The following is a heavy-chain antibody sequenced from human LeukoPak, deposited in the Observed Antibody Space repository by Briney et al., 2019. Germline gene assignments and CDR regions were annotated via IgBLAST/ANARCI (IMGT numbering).Heavy chain of an antibody. J-gene: IGHJ6*03. D-gene: IGHD2-2*01. Sequence: SETLSLTCTVSGGSISSYYWSWIRQPPGKGLEWIGYIHYSGSTNYNPSLKSRVTISVDTSKNQFSLKMSSVTVADTAVYYCARGYCSSTSCYRYYYYYMDVWGKGTTVTVSS. CDR3: ARGYCSSTSCYRYYYYYMDV. CDR2: IHYSGST. CDR1: GGSISSYY. V-gene: IGHV4-59*01.